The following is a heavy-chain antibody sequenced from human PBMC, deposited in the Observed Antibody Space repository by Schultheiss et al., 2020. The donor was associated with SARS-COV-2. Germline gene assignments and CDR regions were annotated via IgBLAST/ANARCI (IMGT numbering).Heavy chain of an antibody. D-gene: IGHD6-19*01. CDR2: IYYSGST. Sequence: SQTLSLTCTVSGGSISSYYWSWIRQPPGKGLEWIGYIYYSGSTNYNPSLKSRVTISVDTSKNQFSLKLSSVTAADTAVYYCARGEWAVAGTRGPYYYYGMDVWGQGTTVTVSS. CDR1: GGSISSYY. J-gene: IGHJ6*02. CDR3: ARGEWAVAGTRGPYYYYGMDV. V-gene: IGHV4-59*12.